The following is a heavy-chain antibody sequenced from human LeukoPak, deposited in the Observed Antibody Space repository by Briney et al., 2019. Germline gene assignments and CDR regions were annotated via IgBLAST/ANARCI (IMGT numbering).Heavy chain of an antibody. J-gene: IGHJ4*02. Sequence: GGSLRLSCAASGFHFSNFAMHWVRRAPGKGLEWVALISYTGNNRNYADSVKGRFTISRDNSKSTLYLQMDSLRPDDTAVYYCARGDYGSSGYCDYWGQGTTVTVSS. CDR3: ARGDYGSSGYCDY. CDR2: ISYTGNNR. D-gene: IGHD3-22*01. V-gene: IGHV3-30*03. CDR1: GFHFSNFA.